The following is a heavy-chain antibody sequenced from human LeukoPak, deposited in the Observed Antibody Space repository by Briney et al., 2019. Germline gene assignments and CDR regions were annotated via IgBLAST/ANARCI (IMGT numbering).Heavy chain of an antibody. Sequence: GGSLRLSCEASGFTFHDYAMHWVRQGPGMRLEWVSVISGDGNSIYYAASVKGRFTITRDNSKNSLYLQMNSLTSEDTALYYCAKVRRQYVTLTPDFESWGQGTLVTVSS. CDR1: GFTFHDYA. J-gene: IGHJ4*02. CDR3: AKVRRQYVTLTPDFES. D-gene: IGHD4-17*01. V-gene: IGHV3-43*02. CDR2: ISGDGNSI.